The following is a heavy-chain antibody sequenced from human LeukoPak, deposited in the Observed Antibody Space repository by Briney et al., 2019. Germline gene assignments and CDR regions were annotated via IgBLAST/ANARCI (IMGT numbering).Heavy chain of an antibody. V-gene: IGHV1-46*01. Sequence: ASVKVSCKASGYTFTSHYMHWVRQAPGQGLEWMGIINPSGGSTSYAQKFQGRVTMTRDTSTSTVYMELSSLRSEDTAVYYCARDGSEQVVPAAMGTANWFDPWGQGTLVTVSS. J-gene: IGHJ5*02. CDR2: INPSGGST. CDR1: GYTFTSHY. CDR3: ARDGSEQVVPAAMGTANWFDP. D-gene: IGHD2-2*01.